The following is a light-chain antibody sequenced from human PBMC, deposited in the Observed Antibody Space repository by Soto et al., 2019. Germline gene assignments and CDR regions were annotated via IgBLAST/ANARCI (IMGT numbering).Light chain of an antibody. Sequence: QSVLTQSPSVSAARGQQVTISCSGSSFNNGNNYVSWYQQLPGTAPKLLIYDNNKRPSGIPDRFSGSKSGTSGTLDITGLQTGDEADYYCATWDGSLPGEVFGGGTKLTVL. J-gene: IGLJ2*01. CDR1: SFNNGNNY. CDR3: ATWDGSLPGEV. CDR2: DNN. V-gene: IGLV1-51*01.